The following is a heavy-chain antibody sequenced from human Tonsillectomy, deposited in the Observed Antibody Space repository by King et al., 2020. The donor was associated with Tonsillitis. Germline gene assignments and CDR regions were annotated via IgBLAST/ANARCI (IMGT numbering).Heavy chain of an antibody. CDR1: VFTFSYYY. D-gene: IGHD3-3*01. CDR3: ARVSYDFWSGYAYYFDY. J-gene: IGHJ4*02. V-gene: IGHV3-11*01. Sequence: VQLVESGGGLVKPGGSLRLSCAASVFTFSYYYMSWIRQAPGKGREWCSYISISGSTLYYADTVKGRFTISRDNAKNSLYLQMNSLRAEDTAVYYCARVSYDFWSGYAYYFDYWGQGTLVTVSS. CDR2: ISISGSTL.